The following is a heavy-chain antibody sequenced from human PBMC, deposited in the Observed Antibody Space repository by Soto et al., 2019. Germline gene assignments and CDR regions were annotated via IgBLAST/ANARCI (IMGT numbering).Heavy chain of an antibody. CDR3: ARKRVEYYYYYGMDV. CDR2: IIPIFGTA. CDR1: GGTFSSYA. J-gene: IGHJ6*02. V-gene: IGHV1-69*13. Sequence: ASVKVSCKASGGTFSSYAISWVRQAPGQGLEWMGGIIPIFGTANYAQKFQGRVTITADESTSTAYMELSSLRSEDTAVYYCARKRVEYYYYYGMDVWGQGTTVTVSS.